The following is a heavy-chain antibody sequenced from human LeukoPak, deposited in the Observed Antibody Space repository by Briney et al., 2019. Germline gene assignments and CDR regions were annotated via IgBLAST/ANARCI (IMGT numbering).Heavy chain of an antibody. CDR1: GGSISSYY. D-gene: IGHD3-10*01. CDR2: IYYSGST. J-gene: IGHJ4*02. V-gene: IGHV4-59*01. CDR3: ARTDYYGNRDFDY. Sequence: SETLSLTCTVSGGSISSYYWSWVRQPPGKGLEWIGYIYYSGSTNYNPSLKSRVTISVDTSKNQFSLTLSSVTAADTAVYYCARTDYYGNRDFDYWGQGTLVTVSS.